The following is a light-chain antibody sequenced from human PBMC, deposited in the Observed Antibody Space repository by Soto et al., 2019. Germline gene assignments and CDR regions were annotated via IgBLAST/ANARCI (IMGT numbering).Light chain of an antibody. Sequence: VLTQSPDSLSLSPGERATLSCRATRDVSIYIAWYQKKTGQPPRLVVYDTSKRATGVPARFSGAGSGADFTLTSSSLQPEDVGVYYCQQRHGWPVFGGGTKVEI. V-gene: IGKV3D-11*01. J-gene: IGKJ4*01. CDR3: QQRHGWPV. CDR1: RDVSIY. CDR2: DTS.